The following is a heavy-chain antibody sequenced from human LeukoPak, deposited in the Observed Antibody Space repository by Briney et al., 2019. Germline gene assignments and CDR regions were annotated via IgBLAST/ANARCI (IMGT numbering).Heavy chain of an antibody. D-gene: IGHD3-3*01. Sequence: SETLSLTCAVYDGSFSGYYWSWIRQPPGKGLEWIGEINHSGSTNYNPSLKSRVTISVDTSKNQFSLKLSSVTAADTAVYYCARGRGPVLRFLEWLLSSYFDYWGQGTLVTVSS. CDR3: ARGRGPVLRFLEWLLSSYFDY. J-gene: IGHJ4*02. CDR2: INHSGST. V-gene: IGHV4-34*01. CDR1: DGSFSGYY.